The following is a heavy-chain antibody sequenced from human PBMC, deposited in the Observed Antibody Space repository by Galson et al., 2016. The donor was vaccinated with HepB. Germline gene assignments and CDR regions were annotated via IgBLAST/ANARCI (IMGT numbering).Heavy chain of an antibody. J-gene: IGHJ3*02. Sequence: ETLSLTCTVTGGSISSHYWNWIRQSPGKGLEWIGYIYTTGSTNFNPSLKSRVTISLDTTRNHFSLKLRSVTAADTAVYYCASVWSGYLDAFDIWGQGTMVTVSS. D-gene: IGHD3-3*01. CDR2: IYTTGST. CDR3: ASVWSGYLDAFDI. V-gene: IGHV4-59*11. CDR1: GGSISSHY.